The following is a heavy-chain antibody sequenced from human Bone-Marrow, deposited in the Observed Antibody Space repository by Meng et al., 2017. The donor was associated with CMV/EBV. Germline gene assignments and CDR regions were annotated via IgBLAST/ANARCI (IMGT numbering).Heavy chain of an antibody. CDR3: ARHTEVITIFGVVPPTPYYYDYYGMDV. V-gene: IGHV1-69*05. Sequence: SVKVSCKASGGTFSSYAISWVRQAPGQGLEWMGGINPIFGTANYAQKFQGRVTINTDESTSTAYMELSGLRSEDTAVYYCARHTEVITIFGVVPPTPYYYDYYGMDVWGQGTTVTVSS. CDR2: INPIFGTA. CDR1: GGTFSSYA. J-gene: IGHJ6*02. D-gene: IGHD3-3*01.